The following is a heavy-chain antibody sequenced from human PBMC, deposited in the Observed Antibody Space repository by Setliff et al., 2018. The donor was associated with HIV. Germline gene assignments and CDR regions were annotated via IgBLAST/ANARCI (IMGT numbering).Heavy chain of an antibody. Sequence: SETLSLTCAVYGGSFSDYYWTWIRQSPGKGLEWIGEINHRGSTNYNPSLKSRVTVSVDTSKNQFSLKLTSVTAEDTAVYYCARDFGGYCSSMSCPGLFDPWGQGTLVTVSS. CDR3: ARDFGGYCSSMSCPGLFDP. CDR2: INHRGST. J-gene: IGHJ5*02. V-gene: IGHV4-34*01. D-gene: IGHD2-2*01. CDR1: GGSFSDYY.